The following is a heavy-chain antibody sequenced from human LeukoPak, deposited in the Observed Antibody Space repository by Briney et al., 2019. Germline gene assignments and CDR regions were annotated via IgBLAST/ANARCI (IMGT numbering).Heavy chain of an antibody. CDR2: ISSSGSTI. CDR3: AELGITMIGGV. J-gene: IGHJ6*04. CDR1: GFTFSDYG. V-gene: IGHV3-48*04. Sequence: GGSLRLSCAASGFTFSDYGMSWVRQAPGKGLEWVSYISSSGSTIYYADSVKGRFTISGDNAKNSLYLQMNSLRAEDTAVYYCAELGITMIGGVWGKGTTVTISS. D-gene: IGHD3-10*02.